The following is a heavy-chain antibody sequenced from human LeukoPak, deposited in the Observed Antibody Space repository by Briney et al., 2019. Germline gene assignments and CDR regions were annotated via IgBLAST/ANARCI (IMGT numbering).Heavy chain of an antibody. CDR3: ARDRGGGNYHFDY. CDR1: GGSISIYF. Sequence: SETLSLTCTVSGGSISIYFWRWIRQPPGQGLEWIGYIYNGGSTNYHPSLKSRVTISVDTSKNQFSLNLSSVTAADTAIYYCARDRGGGNYHFDYWGQGTLVTVSS. V-gene: IGHV4-59*01. D-gene: IGHD1-26*01. CDR2: IYNGGST. J-gene: IGHJ4*02.